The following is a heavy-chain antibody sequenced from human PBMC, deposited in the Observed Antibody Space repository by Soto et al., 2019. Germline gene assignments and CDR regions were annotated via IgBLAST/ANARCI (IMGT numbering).Heavy chain of an antibody. V-gene: IGHV4-59*01. Sequence: PSETLSLTCSVSGASTDNYYWSWIRQPPGKGLEWIGHVHYSGSTNYNPSLKRRATISLDTSKNQFSLMVSSVTAADTAVYYCARGKKYFDYWGQATLVTVS. CDR1: GASTDNYY. CDR2: VHYSGST. J-gene: IGHJ4*02. CDR3: ARGKKYFDY.